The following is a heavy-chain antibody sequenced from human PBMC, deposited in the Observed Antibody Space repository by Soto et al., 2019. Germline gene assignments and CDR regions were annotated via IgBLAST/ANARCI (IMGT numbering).Heavy chain of an antibody. J-gene: IGHJ4*02. D-gene: IGHD3-3*01. CDR3: ARGGRITILGWD. Sequence: SVGSLRLSCAASGFTFSSYSMNWVRQAPGKGLEWVSSISSSSSYIYYADSVKGRFTISRDNAKNSLYLQMNSLRAEDTAVYYCARGGRITILGWDWGQGTLVTV. CDR1: GFTFSSYS. V-gene: IGHV3-21*01. CDR2: ISSSSSYI.